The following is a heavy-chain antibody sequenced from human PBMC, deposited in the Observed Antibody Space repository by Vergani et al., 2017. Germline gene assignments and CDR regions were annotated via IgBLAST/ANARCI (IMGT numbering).Heavy chain of an antibody. CDR2: IYYSGST. D-gene: IGHD2-2*02. Sequence: QVQLQESGPGLVKPSETLSLTCTVPGGPISSYYWSWIRQPPGKGLEWIGYIYYSGSTNYNPALKSRGTISVDTSKNQFSLKLSSVTAADTAVYYCARGRIDCSSTSCYTPWFDPWGQGTLVTVSS. CDR1: GGPISSYY. J-gene: IGHJ5*02. V-gene: IGHV4-59*01. CDR3: ARGRIDCSSTSCYTPWFDP.